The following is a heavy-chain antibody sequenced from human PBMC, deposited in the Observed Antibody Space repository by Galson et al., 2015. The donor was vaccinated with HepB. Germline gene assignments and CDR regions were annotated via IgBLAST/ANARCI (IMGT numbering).Heavy chain of an antibody. D-gene: IGHD4-23*01. CDR1: GFTFSSYA. V-gene: IGHV3-30-3*01. CDR2: ISYDGSNK. CDR3: AKEVNYGGNLPTDY. J-gene: IGHJ4*02. Sequence: SLRLSCAASGFTFSSYAMHWVRQAPGKGLEWVAAISYDGSNKYYADSVKGRFTISRDNSKNTLYLQMNSLRAEDTAVYYCAKEVNYGGNLPTDYWGQGILVTVSS.